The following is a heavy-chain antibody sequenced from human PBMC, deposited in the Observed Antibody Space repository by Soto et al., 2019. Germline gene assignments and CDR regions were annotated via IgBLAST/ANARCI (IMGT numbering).Heavy chain of an antibody. CDR1: GFTFSHFA. Sequence: EVQPLESGGGLVQPGGSLRLSCAASGFTFSHFAMSWVRQAPGKGLEWVSTLSGGDDSTYYADSVKDRFTISRDNSKNTRYLQLNSLRAEETAVYYCAKKYHYGSGTYLYYFDYWGQGTLVTVSS. D-gene: IGHD3-10*01. J-gene: IGHJ4*02. CDR2: LSGGDDST. CDR3: AKKYHYGSGTYLYYFDY. V-gene: IGHV3-23*01.